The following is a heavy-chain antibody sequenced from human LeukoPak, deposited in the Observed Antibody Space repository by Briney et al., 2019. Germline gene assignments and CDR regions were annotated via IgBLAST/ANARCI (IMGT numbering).Heavy chain of an antibody. CDR2: IYISGTT. J-gene: IGHJ4*02. Sequence: SETLSLTCTVSGDSISSGSYYWSWIRQPAGKGLEWIGRIYISGTTNYNPSLKSRVTISVDTSKNQFSLKLSSVTAADTALYYCARENGYRYDYWGQGTLVTVSS. CDR1: GDSISSGSYY. CDR3: ARENGYRYDY. V-gene: IGHV4-61*02. D-gene: IGHD5-18*01.